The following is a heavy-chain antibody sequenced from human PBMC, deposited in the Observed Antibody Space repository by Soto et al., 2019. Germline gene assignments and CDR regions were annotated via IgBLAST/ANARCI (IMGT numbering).Heavy chain of an antibody. CDR3: VKDMKWGGMTTIHYFDS. V-gene: IGHV3-9*02. Sequence: EVQLVESGGGLVQPGRSLRLSCVASGFIADDYAMHWVRQAPGKGLEWVSGISSNSATINYADSVKGLFTISRDNAKSSLFLQMNRLRPEDTAFYYCVKDMKWGGMTTIHYFDSWGQGTLVTVS. D-gene: IGHD4-17*01. CDR1: GFIADDYA. J-gene: IGHJ4*02. CDR2: ISSNSATI.